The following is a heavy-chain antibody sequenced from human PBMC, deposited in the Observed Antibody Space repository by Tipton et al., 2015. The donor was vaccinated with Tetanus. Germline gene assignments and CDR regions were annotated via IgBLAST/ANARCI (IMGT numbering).Heavy chain of an antibody. Sequence: SLRLSCAASGFIFSSYGIHWVRQAPGKGLEWVAVSWYDGTDKYYADSVKGRFTISRDNSKNTLYLQMNSLRAEDTAVYYCAREADCSGGSCFSGDFDNWCRGTQVTVSS. V-gene: IGHV3-33*01. J-gene: IGHJ4*02. CDR1: GFIFSSYG. D-gene: IGHD2-15*01. CDR3: AREADCSGGSCFSGDFDN. CDR2: SWYDGTDK.